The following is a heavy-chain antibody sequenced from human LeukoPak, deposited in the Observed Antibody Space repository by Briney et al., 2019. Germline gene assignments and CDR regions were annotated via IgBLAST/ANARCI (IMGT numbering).Heavy chain of an antibody. V-gene: IGHV1-2*04. CDR1: GYTFTGYY. Sequence: PGASVKVSCKASGYTFTGYYIHWVRQAPGQGLEWMGWINPNSGGTNYAQNFQGWVTMTRDTPISTAYMELSRLRSEDTAVYYCARDTSYYFDYWGQGTLVTVSS. CDR3: ARDTSYYFDY. J-gene: IGHJ4*02. CDR2: INPNSGGT. D-gene: IGHD2/OR15-2a*01.